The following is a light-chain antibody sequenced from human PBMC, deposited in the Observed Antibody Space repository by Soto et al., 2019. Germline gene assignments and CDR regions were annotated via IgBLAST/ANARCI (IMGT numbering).Light chain of an antibody. CDR2: GAS. CDR1: QSVSSN. CDR3: QQYNNWPPGNT. Sequence: EIVMTQSPATLSVSPGERATLSCRASQSVSSNLAWYQQKPGQAPRLLIYGASTRATGIPARFSGSGSGTESPLTISDLQSEDFAVYYCQQYNNWPPGNTFGQGAKLEIK. J-gene: IGKJ2*01. V-gene: IGKV3-15*01.